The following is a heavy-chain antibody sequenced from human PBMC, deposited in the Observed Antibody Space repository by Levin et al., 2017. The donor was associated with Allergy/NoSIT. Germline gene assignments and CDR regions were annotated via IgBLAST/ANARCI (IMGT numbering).Heavy chain of an antibody. CDR1: GFTFSSYW. J-gene: IGHJ3*02. D-gene: IGHD1-26*01. CDR3: ARGTWERRDACDI. V-gene: IGHV3-74*01. Sequence: GESLKIYCAASGFTFSSYWMHWVRQAPGKGLVWVSRINSDGSSTSYADSVKGRFTISRDNAKNTLYLQMNSLRAEDTAVYYCARGTWERRDACDIWGQGTMVTVSS. CDR2: INSDGSST.